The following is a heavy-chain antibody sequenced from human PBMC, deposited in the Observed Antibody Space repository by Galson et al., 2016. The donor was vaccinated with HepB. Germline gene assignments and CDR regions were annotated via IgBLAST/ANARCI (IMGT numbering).Heavy chain of an antibody. J-gene: IGHJ6*02. CDR3: GREFGAPETYYHYYGMYV. D-gene: IGHD3-10*01. V-gene: IGHV3-74*01. Sequence: SLRLSCAASGFTFSLYWMHWVRQAPGKGLVWVSRISSDGSTTNYADSVKGRFTISRDNAKNTLYLQMNSLRAEDTAVYYCGREFGAPETYYHYYGMYVWGQGTTVTVSS. CDR2: ISSDGSTT. CDR1: GFTFSLYW.